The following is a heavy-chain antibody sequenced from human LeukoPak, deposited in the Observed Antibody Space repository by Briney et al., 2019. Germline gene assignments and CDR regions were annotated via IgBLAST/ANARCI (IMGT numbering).Heavy chain of an antibody. CDR1: GFSFSSFA. V-gene: IGHV3-30*01. J-gene: IGHJ4*02. CDR3: ARVEMPIIAVSDY. D-gene: IGHD5-24*01. Sequence: GGSLRLSCAASGFSFSSFALHWVRQAPGKGLEWVAATSPAGNEIYYADSVKGRFTISRDNSNNTLYLQMNSLRPEDTAVYYCARVEMPIIAVSDYWGQGTLVTVSS. CDR2: TSPAGNEI.